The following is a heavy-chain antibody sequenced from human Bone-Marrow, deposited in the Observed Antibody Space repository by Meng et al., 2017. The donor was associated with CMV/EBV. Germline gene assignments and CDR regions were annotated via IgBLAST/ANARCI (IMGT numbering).Heavy chain of an antibody. J-gene: IGHJ6*02. V-gene: IGHV1-8*01. D-gene: IGHD2-15*01. Sequence: ASVKVSCKASGYTFTTYDINWVRQATGQGPEWMGWMNPNSGNTGYAQKFQGRVTMTRVTSISTAYMELSSLTSDDTAVYYCARTRIEVEPDGTKIKYYNYGMDFWGQGTTVTVSS. CDR1: GYTFTTYD. CDR3: ARTRIEVEPDGTKIKYYNYGMDF. CDR2: MNPNSGNT.